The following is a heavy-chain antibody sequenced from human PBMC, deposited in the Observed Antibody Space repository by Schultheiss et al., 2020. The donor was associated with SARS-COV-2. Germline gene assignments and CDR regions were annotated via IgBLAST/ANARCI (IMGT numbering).Heavy chain of an antibody. Sequence: ASVKVSCKASGGTFSSYAISWVRQAPGQGLEWMGWINPNSGGTNYAQKFQGRVTMTRDTSISTAYMELSRLRSDDTAVYYCARVLLDSSGYYPVDYWGQGTLVTVSS. CDR3: ARVLLDSSGYYPVDY. V-gene: IGHV1-2*02. D-gene: IGHD3-22*01. J-gene: IGHJ4*02. CDR1: GGTFSSYA. CDR2: INPNSGGT.